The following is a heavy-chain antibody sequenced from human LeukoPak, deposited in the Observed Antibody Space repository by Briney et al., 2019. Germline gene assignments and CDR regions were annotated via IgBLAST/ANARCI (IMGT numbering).Heavy chain of an antibody. CDR1: GCTFSSYT. CDR2: IIPILGIA. D-gene: IGHD2-2*01. J-gene: IGHJ4*02. V-gene: IGHV1-69*04. CDR3: ARDMPWGRGQPVYFDY. Sequence: SVKVSCKASGCTFSSYTISWVRQAPGQGLEWMGRIIPILGIANYAQKFQSRVTITADKSTSTAYMELSSLRSEDTAVDYCARDMPWGRGQPVYFDYWGQGTLVTVSS.